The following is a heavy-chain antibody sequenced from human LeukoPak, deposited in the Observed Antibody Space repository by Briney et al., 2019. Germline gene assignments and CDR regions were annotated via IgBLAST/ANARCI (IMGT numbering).Heavy chain of an antibody. Sequence: ASVKVSCKASGYTFTSYDINWVRQATGQGLEWMGWMNPNSGNTGYAQKFQGRVTMTRNTSISTAYMELSSLRSEDTAVYYCARRGYSSSWTYYYYYYGMDVCGQGTTVTVSS. V-gene: IGHV1-8*01. CDR3: ARRGYSSSWTYYYYYYGMDV. CDR1: GYTFTSYD. CDR2: MNPNSGNT. D-gene: IGHD6-13*01. J-gene: IGHJ6*02.